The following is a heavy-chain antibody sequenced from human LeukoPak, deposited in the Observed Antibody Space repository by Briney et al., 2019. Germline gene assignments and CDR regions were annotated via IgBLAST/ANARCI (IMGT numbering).Heavy chain of an antibody. CDR3: AKRYSNGHDAFDI. V-gene: IGHV3-48*03. CDR1: GFIFSSYE. Sequence: PGVSLRLSCGASGFIFSSYEMNWVRQAPGKGLEWVSYISSSGSIRYYADSVKGRFTISRDNAKNSLYLQMSSLRAEDTAVYYCAKRYSNGHDAFDIWGQGTMVTVSS. D-gene: IGHD6-19*01. J-gene: IGHJ3*02. CDR2: ISSSGSIR.